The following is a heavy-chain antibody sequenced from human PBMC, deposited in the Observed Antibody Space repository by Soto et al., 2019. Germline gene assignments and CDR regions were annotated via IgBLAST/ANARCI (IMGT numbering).Heavy chain of an antibody. CDR2: IIPIFGTA. CDR3: AREVMDTAVGGYFDY. Sequence: SVKVSCKASGGTFSSYAISWVRQAPGQGLEWMGGIIPIFGTANYAQKFQGRVTITADESTSTAYMELSSLRSEDTAVYYCAREVMDTAVGGYFDYWGQGTLVTVSS. D-gene: IGHD5-18*01. CDR1: GGTFSSYA. J-gene: IGHJ4*02. V-gene: IGHV1-69*13.